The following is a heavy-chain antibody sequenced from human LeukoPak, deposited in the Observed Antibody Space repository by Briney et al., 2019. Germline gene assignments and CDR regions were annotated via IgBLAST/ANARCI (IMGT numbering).Heavy chain of an antibody. V-gene: IGHV4-34*01. Sequence: SETLSLTCAVYGGSFSGYYWSWIRRPPGKGLEWIGEINHSGSTNYNPSLKSRVTISVDTSKNQFSLKLSSVTAADTAVYYCARGGHFLLRGYFQHWGQGTLVTVSS. D-gene: IGHD2-15*01. CDR3: ARGGHFLLRGYFQH. CDR1: GGSFSGYY. CDR2: INHSGST. J-gene: IGHJ1*01.